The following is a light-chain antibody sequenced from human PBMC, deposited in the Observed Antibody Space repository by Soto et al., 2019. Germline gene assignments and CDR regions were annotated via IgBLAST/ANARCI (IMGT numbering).Light chain of an antibody. Sequence: QTVVTQEPSFSVSPGGTVTLTCGLNSGSVSTSYYPSWYQQTPGQAPRTLIYSTNTRSSGVPDRFSGSILGNKAALTITGAQADDESDYYGVLYMGGGIAVFGGGTKLTVL. V-gene: IGLV8-61*01. CDR3: VLYMGGGIAV. CDR2: STN. J-gene: IGLJ3*02. CDR1: SGSVSTSYY.